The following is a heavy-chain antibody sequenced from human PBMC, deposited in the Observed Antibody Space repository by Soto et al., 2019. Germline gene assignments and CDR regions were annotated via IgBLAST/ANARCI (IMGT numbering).Heavy chain of an antibody. CDR1: DGSISHADYY. D-gene: IGHD4-17*01. CDR2: IYYSGST. Sequence: PSETLSLTCTVSDGSISHADYYSSWIRQLPGKDLEWIGYIYYSGSTYYNPSLKSRVNISIDTSKNQFSLKVSSVTAADTAVYYCSRETTPRYFDYWGQGTPVAVSS. V-gene: IGHV4-31*03. J-gene: IGHJ4*02. CDR3: SRETTPRYFDY.